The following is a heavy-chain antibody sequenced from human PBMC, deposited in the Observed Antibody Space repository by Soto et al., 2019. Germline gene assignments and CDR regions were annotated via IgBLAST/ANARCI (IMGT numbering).Heavy chain of an antibody. CDR3: ARRSSGWYFDY. CDR2: ISGCGGST. V-gene: IGHV3-23*01. CDR1: GFTFSSYA. D-gene: IGHD6-19*01. J-gene: IGHJ4*02. Sequence: EVQVLESGGGLVQPGGSLRLSCAASGFTFSSYAMNWVRQAPGKGLEWVSVISGCGGSTYYAYSVKGRFTISRDNSKNTLNLQQNSRRAEDKAVYYCARRSSGWYFDYWGQGTLVTVSS.